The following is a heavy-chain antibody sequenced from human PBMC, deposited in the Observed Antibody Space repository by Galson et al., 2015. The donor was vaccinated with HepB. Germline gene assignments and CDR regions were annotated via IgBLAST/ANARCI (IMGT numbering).Heavy chain of an antibody. V-gene: IGHV5-10-1*01. Sequence: QSGAEVKKPGESLRISCKGSGYSFTSYWISWVRQMPGKGLEWMGRIDPSDSYTNYSPSFQGHVTISADKSISTAYLQWSSLKASDTAMYYCARRKAGFGELEGPGAFDIWGQGTMVTVSS. J-gene: IGHJ3*02. CDR1: GYSFTSYW. CDR2: IDPSDSYT. D-gene: IGHD3-10*01. CDR3: ARRKAGFGELEGPGAFDI.